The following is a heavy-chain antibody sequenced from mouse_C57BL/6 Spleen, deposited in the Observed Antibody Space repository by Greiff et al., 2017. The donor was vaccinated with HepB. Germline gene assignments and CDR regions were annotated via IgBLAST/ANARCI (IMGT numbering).Heavy chain of an antibody. CDR2: IYPGDGDT. D-gene: IGHD4-1*01. V-gene: IGHV1-82*01. CDR3: AREKELGIFAY. J-gene: IGHJ3*01. Sequence: VQLQQSGPELVKPGASVKISCKASGYAFSSSWMNWVKQRPGKGLEWIGRIYPGDGDTNYNGKFKGKATLTADKSSSTAYMQLSSLTSEDSAVYCCAREKELGIFAYWGQGTLVTVSA. CDR1: GYAFSSSW.